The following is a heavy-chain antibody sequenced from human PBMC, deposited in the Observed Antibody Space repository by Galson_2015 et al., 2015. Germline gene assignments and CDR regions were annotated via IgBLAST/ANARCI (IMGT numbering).Heavy chain of an antibody. CDR2: ISRSSSTI. CDR1: GFSFSSCN. CDR3: AREYYGSSWSFDY. J-gene: IGHJ4*02. V-gene: IGHV3-48*02. D-gene: IGHD6-13*01. Sequence: SLRLSCAAAGFSFSSCNMNWVRQAPGKGLEWVSYISRSSSTIYYTDSVKGRFTVSRDNAKTSLYLQMNSLRDEDTAVYYCAREYYGSSWSFDYWGQGSLVTVSS.